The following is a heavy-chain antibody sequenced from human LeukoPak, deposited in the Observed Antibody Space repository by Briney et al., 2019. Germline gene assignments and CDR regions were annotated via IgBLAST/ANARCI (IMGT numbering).Heavy chain of an antibody. CDR2: MNPNNNNT. CDR1: GYTSTSYD. Sequence: ASVKVSCKASGYTSTSYDINWVRQATGQGLEWMGWMNPNNNNTGYAQKFQGRVTMTRNTSISTAYMELSSLRSEDTAVYYCARYPRSNYNFDYWGQGTLVTVSS. J-gene: IGHJ4*02. CDR3: ARYPRSNYNFDY. D-gene: IGHD5-24*01. V-gene: IGHV1-8*01.